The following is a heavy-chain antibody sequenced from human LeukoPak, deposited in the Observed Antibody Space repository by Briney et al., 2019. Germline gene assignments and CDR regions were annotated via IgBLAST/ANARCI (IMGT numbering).Heavy chain of an antibody. CDR1: GGSLSSYY. CDR2: IYYSGST. V-gene: IGHV4-59*01. Sequence: PSETLSLTCTVSGGSLSSYYWSWIRQPPGKGLEWVGYIYYSGSTNYNPSLKSRVTISVDTSKNQFSLKLSSVTAADTAVYYCARDLAPYYFDYWGQGTLVTVSS. CDR3: ARDLAPYYFDY. D-gene: IGHD3-3*02. J-gene: IGHJ4*02.